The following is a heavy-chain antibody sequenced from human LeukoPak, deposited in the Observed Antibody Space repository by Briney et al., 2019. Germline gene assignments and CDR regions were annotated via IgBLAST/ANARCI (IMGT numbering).Heavy chain of an antibody. D-gene: IGHD4-23*01. J-gene: IGHJ4*02. V-gene: IGHV4-59*01. Sequence: PSETLSLTCTVSGGSISSYYWSWIRQPPGKGLEWIGYIYYSGSTYYNPSLKSRVTISLDTSKNQFSLKLSSVTAADTAVYFCARTHDYGGNTDFDYWGQGILVTVSS. CDR3: ARTHDYGGNTDFDY. CDR2: IYYSGST. CDR1: GGSISSYY.